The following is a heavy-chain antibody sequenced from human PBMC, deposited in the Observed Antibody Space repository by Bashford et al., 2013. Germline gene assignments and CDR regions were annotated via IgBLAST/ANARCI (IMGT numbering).Heavy chain of an antibody. CDR2: INPMVVA. Sequence: MGVINPMVVAQSYAQKFLGDEVTMTRDTSTSTVYMELSSLRSEDTAVYYCARDIVDRDAFDIWGQGTMVTVSS. CDR3: ARDIVDRDAFDI. V-gene: IGHV1-46*01. J-gene: IGHJ3*02. D-gene: IGHD2-21*01.